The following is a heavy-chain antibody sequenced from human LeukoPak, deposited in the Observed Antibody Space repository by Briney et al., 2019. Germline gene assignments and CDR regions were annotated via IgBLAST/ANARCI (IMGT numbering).Heavy chain of an antibody. V-gene: IGHV3-48*01. J-gene: IGHJ4*02. D-gene: IGHD1-1*01. CDR3: AKGNWRYFDY. CDR2: ILSGSSTI. Sequence: GGSLRLSCAASGFTFSSYSMNWVRQAPGKGLEWVSYILSGSSTIYYADSVKGRFTISRDNSKNTLYLQMNSLGADDTAVYYCAKGNWRYFDYWGQGTLVTVSS. CDR1: GFTFSSYS.